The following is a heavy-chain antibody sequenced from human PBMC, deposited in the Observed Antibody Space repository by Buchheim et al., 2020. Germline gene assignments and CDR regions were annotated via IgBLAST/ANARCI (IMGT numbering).Heavy chain of an antibody. J-gene: IGHJ6*02. CDR3: ARDSITIFGVVPHVYYGMDV. Sequence: QVQLQESGPGLVKPSQTLSLTCTVSGGSISSGDYYWSWIRQPPGKGLEWIGYIYYSGSTYYNPSLKSRVTISVDTSKNQFSLKLSSVTAADTAVYYCARDSITIFGVVPHVYYGMDVWGQGTT. V-gene: IGHV4-30-4*01. D-gene: IGHD3-3*01. CDR2: IYYSGST. CDR1: GGSISSGDYY.